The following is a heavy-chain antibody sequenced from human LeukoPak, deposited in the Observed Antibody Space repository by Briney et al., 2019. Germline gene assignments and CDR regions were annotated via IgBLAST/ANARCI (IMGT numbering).Heavy chain of an antibody. D-gene: IGHD5-24*01. CDR3: ARSRWVLYYYYYMDV. CDR1: GGSISSGSYY. J-gene: IGHJ6*03. V-gene: IGHV4-61*02. CDR2: IYTSGST. Sequence: PSETLSLTCTVSGGSISSGSYYWSWIRQPAGTGLEWIGRIYTSGSTNYNPSLKSRVTISVDTSKNQFSLKLSSVTAADTAVYYCARSRWVLYYYYYMDVWGKGTTVTVSS.